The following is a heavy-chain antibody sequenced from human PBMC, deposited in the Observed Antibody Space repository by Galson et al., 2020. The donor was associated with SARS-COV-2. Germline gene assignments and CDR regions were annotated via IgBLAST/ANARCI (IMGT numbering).Heavy chain of an antibody. V-gene: IGHV3-48*02. Sequence: GESLKISCAASGFTFSSYSMNWVRQAPGKGLEWVSYISSSSSTIYYADSVKGRFTISRDNAKNSLYLQMNSLRDEDTAVYYCARGADSTWIQLWSHNLFDPWGLGTLVTVSS. J-gene: IGHJ5*02. CDR3: ARGADSTWIQLWSHNLFDP. CDR1: GFTFSSYS. CDR2: ISSSSSTI. D-gene: IGHD5-18*01.